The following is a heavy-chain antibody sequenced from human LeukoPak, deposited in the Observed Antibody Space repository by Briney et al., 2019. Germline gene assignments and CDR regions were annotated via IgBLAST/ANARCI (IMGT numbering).Heavy chain of an antibody. V-gene: IGHV1-46*01. CDR2: INPSGGGT. J-gene: IGHJ4*02. CDR1: GYTFISYY. CDR3: ARRRSSSWCLDY. D-gene: IGHD6-13*01. Sequence: GASVTVSCKASGYTFISYYMHWARQAPGQGLEWMGIINPSGGGTSYAQKFQGRVTMTRDMSTSTVYMELSSLRSEDTAVYYCARRRSSSWCLDYWGQGTLVTVSS.